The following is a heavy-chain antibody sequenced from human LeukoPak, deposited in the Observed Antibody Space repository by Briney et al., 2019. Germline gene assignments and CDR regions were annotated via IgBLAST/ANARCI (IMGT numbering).Heavy chain of an antibody. V-gene: IGHV3-9*01. CDR2: ISWNSGKR. CDR3: VKHSGGDHGDYAALDY. Sequence: SGRSLRLSCAASGFIFGDYAMHWVQQLPGKGLEWVSGISWNSGKRDYGDSVKGRFTISRDNAKNSLYLQMNSLRVEDTALYYCVKHSGGDHGDYAALDYWGQGTLVTVSS. CDR1: GFIFGDYA. D-gene: IGHD2-21*02. J-gene: IGHJ4*02.